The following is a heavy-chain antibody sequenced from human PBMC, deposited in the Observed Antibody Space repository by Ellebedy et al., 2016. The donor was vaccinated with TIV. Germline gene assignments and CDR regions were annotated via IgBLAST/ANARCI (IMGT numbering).Heavy chain of an antibody. V-gene: IGHV4-61*01. CDR1: GGSVSSGSYY. J-gene: IGHJ4*02. CDR3: ARLDGIFGVR. D-gene: IGHD3-3*01. CDR2: IYYSGST. Sequence: SETLSLXXTVSGGSVSSGSYYWSWIRQPPGKGLEWIGYIYYSGSTNYNPSLKSRVTISVDTSKNQFSLKLSSVTAADTAVYYCARLDGIFGVRWGQGTLVTVSS.